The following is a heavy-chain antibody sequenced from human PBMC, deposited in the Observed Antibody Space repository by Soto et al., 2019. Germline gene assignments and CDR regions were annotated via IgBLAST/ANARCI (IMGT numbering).Heavy chain of an antibody. CDR3: ARGGRRVATPWFDP. J-gene: IGHJ5*02. CDR1: GFTFSSYV. D-gene: IGHD5-12*01. CDR2: IGTAGDT. V-gene: IGHV3-13*04. Sequence: GSLRLSCAASGFTFSSYVMHWFRQATGKGLEWVSAIGTAGDTYYPGSVKGRFTISRENAKNSLYLQMNSLRAGDTAVYYCARGGRRVATPWFDPWGQGTLVTVSS.